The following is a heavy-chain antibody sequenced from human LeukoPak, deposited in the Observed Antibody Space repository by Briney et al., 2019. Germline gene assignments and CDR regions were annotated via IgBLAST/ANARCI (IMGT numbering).Heavy chain of an antibody. Sequence: SVTVSCKASGGTFSSYAISWVRQARGQGLEWMGGIIPIFGTTNYAQKFQGRVTMTTDTSTSTVYMELSSLRSEDTAVYYCARTLSDSGLSYWGQGTLVTVSS. J-gene: IGHJ4*02. D-gene: IGHD3/OR15-3a*01. V-gene: IGHV1-69*05. CDR3: ARTLSDSGLSY. CDR2: IIPIFGTT. CDR1: GGTFSSYA.